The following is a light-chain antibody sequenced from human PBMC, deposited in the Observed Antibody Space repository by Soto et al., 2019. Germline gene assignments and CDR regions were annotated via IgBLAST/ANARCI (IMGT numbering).Light chain of an antibody. CDR1: SSDVGGYNY. J-gene: IGLJ1*01. Sequence: QSVLTQPASVSGSAGQSITISCTGTSSDVGGYNYVSWYQQHPGKAPQLMIYEVSNRPSGVSNRFSGSKSGNTASLTISGLQAEDEADYYCSSYTSSNTLVFGTGTKVTVL. V-gene: IGLV2-14*01. CDR2: EVS. CDR3: SSYTSSNTLV.